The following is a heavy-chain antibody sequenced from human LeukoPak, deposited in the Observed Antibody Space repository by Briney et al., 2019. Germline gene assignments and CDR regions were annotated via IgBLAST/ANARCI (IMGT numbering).Heavy chain of an antibody. CDR3: AKGGLVMEYYYYYMDV. D-gene: IGHD2-21*01. J-gene: IGHJ6*03. V-gene: IGHV3-23*01. CDR2: ISGSGSRT. Sequence: PGGSLRLSCAASGFTFSNYAMSWVRQAPGKGLEWVSAISGSGSRTYYSDSVKGRFTISRDNSKNSLYLQMNSLRAEDTALYYCAKGGLVMEYYYYYMDVWGKGTTVTVSS. CDR1: GFTFSNYA.